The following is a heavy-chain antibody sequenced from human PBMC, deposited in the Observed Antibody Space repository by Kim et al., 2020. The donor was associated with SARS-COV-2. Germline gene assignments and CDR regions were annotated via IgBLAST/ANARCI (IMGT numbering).Heavy chain of an antibody. V-gene: IGHV3-21*01. CDR1: GFTFSSYR. Sequence: GGSLRLSCAASGFTFSSYRMNWVRQAPGKGLEWVSSISSSSSYIYYADSVKGRFTISRDNAKNSLYLQMNSLRAEDTAVYYCARDAPLLWFGEQSCGMDVWGQGTTVTVSS. D-gene: IGHD3-10*01. CDR2: ISSSSSYI. CDR3: ARDAPLLWFGEQSCGMDV. J-gene: IGHJ6*02.